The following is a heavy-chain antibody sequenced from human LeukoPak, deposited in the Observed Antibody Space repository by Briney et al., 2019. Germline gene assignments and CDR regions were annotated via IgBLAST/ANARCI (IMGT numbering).Heavy chain of an antibody. D-gene: IGHD5-12*01. CDR3: AGRYSGYDDYYYYGMDV. CDR1: GFTFSSYA. Sequence: GGSLRLSCAASGFTFSSYAMSWVRQAPGKGLEWVSAISGSGGSTYYADSVKGRFTISRDNSKNTLYLQMNSLRAEDTAVYYCAGRYSGYDDYYYYGMDVWGKGTTVTVSS. V-gene: IGHV3-23*01. J-gene: IGHJ6*04. CDR2: ISGSGGST.